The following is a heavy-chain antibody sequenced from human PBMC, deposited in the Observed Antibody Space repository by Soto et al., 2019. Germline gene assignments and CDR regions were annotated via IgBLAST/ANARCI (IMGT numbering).Heavy chain of an antibody. CDR2: IFSDNER. J-gene: IGHJ6*02. CDR1: GFSLTTGRMG. D-gene: IGHD2-2*01. Sequence: QVTLKESGPVLVKPTETLTLTCTVSGFSLTTGRMGLSWIRQSPGKALEWLAHIFSDNERSYSTSLQGRITISKDSSRSQVVLSMTNMDPVDSGTYYCVRVKADSYQFYHGMDVWGQGTTVTVS. CDR3: VRVKADSYQFYHGMDV. V-gene: IGHV2-26*01.